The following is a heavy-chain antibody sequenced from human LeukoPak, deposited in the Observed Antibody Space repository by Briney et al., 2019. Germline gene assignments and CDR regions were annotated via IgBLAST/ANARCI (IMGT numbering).Heavy chain of an antibody. J-gene: IGHJ4*02. D-gene: IGHD5-12*01. Sequence: NAGGSLRLSCAASGFTFSSYSMNWVRQAPGKGLEWVSSISSSSSYIYYADSVKGRFTISRDNAKNSLYLQMNSLRAEDTAVYYCARDLAVNSGYDYGWGQGTLVTVSS. CDR3: ARDLAVNSGYDYG. V-gene: IGHV3-21*01. CDR2: ISSSSSYI. CDR1: GFTFSSYS.